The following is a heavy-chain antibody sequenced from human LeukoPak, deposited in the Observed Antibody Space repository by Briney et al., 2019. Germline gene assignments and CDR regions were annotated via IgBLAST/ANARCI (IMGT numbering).Heavy chain of an antibody. V-gene: IGHV3-30*04. CDR2: ISYHGKNK. CDR3: AKDSGSSYYYADY. Sequence: GRSLRLSCGASGFIFNTSAMHWVRQAPGKGLEWVAVISYHGKNKYYAESVRGRFTISRDNSKNTVYLQMNSLRAEDTAVYYCAKDSGSSYYYADYWGQGTLVTVSS. J-gene: IGHJ4*02. CDR1: GFIFNTSA. D-gene: IGHD3-22*01.